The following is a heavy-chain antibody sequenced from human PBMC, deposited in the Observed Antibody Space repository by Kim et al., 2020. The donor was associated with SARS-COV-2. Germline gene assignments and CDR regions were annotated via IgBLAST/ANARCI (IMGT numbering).Heavy chain of an antibody. Sequence: SVKVSCKASGGTFNNYAINWVRQASGQRLEWMGGIIPMFGTANHAQKFQGRITITADELTTTTYMELSSLRSADTAVYYCARSPPSEYDFWSGYPMLDYWGQGALVTVSS. J-gene: IGHJ4*02. CDR3: ARSPPSEYDFWSGYPMLDY. CDR2: IIPMFGTA. CDR1: GGTFNNYA. V-gene: IGHV1-69*13. D-gene: IGHD3-3*01.